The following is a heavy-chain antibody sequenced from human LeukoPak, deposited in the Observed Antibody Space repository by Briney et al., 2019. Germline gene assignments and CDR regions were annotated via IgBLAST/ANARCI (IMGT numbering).Heavy chain of an antibody. D-gene: IGHD6-6*01. J-gene: IGHJ4*02. CDR3: ASGVAARPAGD. Sequence: GASVKVSCKASGYTFISYYMHWVRQAPGQGLEWMGIINPSGGSASYAQKFQGRVTMTRDTSTSTVYIELSSLRSEDTAVYYWASGVAARPAGDWGQGTLVTVSS. CDR2: INPSGGSA. V-gene: IGHV1-46*01. CDR1: GYTFISYY.